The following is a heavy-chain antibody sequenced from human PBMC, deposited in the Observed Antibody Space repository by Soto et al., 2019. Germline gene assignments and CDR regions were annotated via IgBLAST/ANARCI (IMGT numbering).Heavy chain of an antibody. V-gene: IGHV3-21*01. Sequence: GGSLRLSCAASGFTFSSYSMNWVRQAPGKGLEWVSSISSSSSYIYYADSVKGRFTISRDNAKNSLYLQMNSLRAEDTAVYYCARVFPDIVVVPAAGGYYYYMDVWGKGTTVTVSS. D-gene: IGHD2-2*01. CDR2: ISSSSSYI. J-gene: IGHJ6*03. CDR1: GFTFSSYS. CDR3: ARVFPDIVVVPAAGGYYYYMDV.